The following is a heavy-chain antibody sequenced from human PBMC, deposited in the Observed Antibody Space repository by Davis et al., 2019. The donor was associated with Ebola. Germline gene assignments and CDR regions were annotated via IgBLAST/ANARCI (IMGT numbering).Heavy chain of an antibody. CDR1: ESTFNGHG. V-gene: IGHV3-30*03. D-gene: IGHD2-2*01. CDR2: ISYGGSNT. CDR3: ARGDCSSITCPLDY. J-gene: IGHJ4*02. Sequence: GESLKISCAASESTFNGHGMHWVRQAAGKGLEWVAGISYGGSNTYYADSVKGRFTISRDNSENTLYLQMNSLRPEDTAAYFCARGDCSSITCPLDYWGQGTLVTVSS.